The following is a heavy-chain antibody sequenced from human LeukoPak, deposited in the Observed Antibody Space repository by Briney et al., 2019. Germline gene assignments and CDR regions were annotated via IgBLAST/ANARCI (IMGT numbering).Heavy chain of an antibody. CDR3: AELGIAMIGGV. CDR1: GFTFSSYA. J-gene: IGHJ6*04. V-gene: IGHV3-23*01. CDR2: ISGSGGST. Sequence: GGSLRLSCAASGFTFSSYAMSWVRQAPGKGLEWVSAISGSGGSTYYADSVKGRFTISRDNAKNSLYLQMNSLRAEDTAVYYCAELGIAMIGGVWGKGTTVTISS. D-gene: IGHD3-10*02.